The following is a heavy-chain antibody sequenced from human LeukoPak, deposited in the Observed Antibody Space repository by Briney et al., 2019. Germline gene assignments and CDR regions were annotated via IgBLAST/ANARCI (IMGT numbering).Heavy chain of an antibody. CDR2: VTRTGST. CDR3: ARGDGVIGAIGIGSWYFDL. D-gene: IGHD2/OR15-2a*01. Sequence: SETLSLTCVVSAGSFSGDSWSWIRQAPGKGLEWIGEVTRTGSTNYHPSLKSRVLISVDTSKSQFSLKVNSATAADTGVYYCARGDGVIGAIGIGSWYFDLWGRGTLVAVSS. CDR1: AGSFSGDS. J-gene: IGHJ2*01. V-gene: IGHV4-34*01.